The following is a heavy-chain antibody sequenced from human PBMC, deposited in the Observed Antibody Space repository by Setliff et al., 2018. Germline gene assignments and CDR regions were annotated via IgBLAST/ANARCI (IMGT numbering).Heavy chain of an antibody. CDR1: GGSMIGGHYY. CDR2: IYYSGNT. Sequence: ASETLSLTCAVSGGSMIGGHYYWSWIRQLPGKGLEWIAYIYYSGNTYYNPSLKSRVTISVDTSKNQFSLKINSVTAADTAVYYCARGHCSSGECPNYFDPWGQGTQVTSPQ. CDR3: ARGHCSSGECPNYFDP. J-gene: IGHJ5*02. D-gene: IGHD2-15*01. V-gene: IGHV4-31*11.